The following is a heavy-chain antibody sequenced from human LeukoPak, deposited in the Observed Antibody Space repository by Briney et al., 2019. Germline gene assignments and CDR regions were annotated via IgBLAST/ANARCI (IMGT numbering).Heavy chain of an antibody. CDR1: GGSIETYY. CDR2: IYYSGST. J-gene: IGHJ4*02. CDR3: ARSARSVGSSWYFDY. D-gene: IGHD6-13*01. Sequence: SETLSLTCSASGGSIETYYWSWIRQPPGKGLEWIGYIYYSGSTNYNPSLKSRVTMSVDTSKNQFSLRLKSVTAADTAVYYCARSARSVGSSWYFDYWGQGTLVTVSS. V-gene: IGHV4-59*08.